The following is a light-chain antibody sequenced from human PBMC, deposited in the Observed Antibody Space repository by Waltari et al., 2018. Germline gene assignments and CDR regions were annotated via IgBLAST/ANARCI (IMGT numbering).Light chain of an antibody. Sequence: QSAPTQPPSVSGSPGQSVHISCTGTSSDVGGYNYVSWYQQHPGKSPKFMIYGVSNRPSGVSDRFSGSKSGNTASLTISGLQAEDEADYYCCSYTTSSTWVFGWGTRLPVL. J-gene: IGLJ2*01. CDR2: GVS. V-gene: IGLV2-14*03. CDR1: SSDVGGYNY. CDR3: CSYTTSSTWV.